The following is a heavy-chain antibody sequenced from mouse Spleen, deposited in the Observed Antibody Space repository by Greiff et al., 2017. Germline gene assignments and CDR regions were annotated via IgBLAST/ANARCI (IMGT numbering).Heavy chain of an antibody. J-gene: IGHJ2*01. CDR3: ANYYDGSYGY. V-gene: IGHV1-81*01. CDR1: GYTFTSYG. D-gene: IGHD1-1*01. CDR2: IYPRSGNT. Sequence: VQGVESGAELARPGASVKLSCKASGYTFTSYGISWVKQRTGQGLEWIGEIYPRSGNTYYNEKFKGKATLTADKSSSTAYMELRSLTSEDSAVYFCANYYDGSYGYWGQGTTLTVSS.